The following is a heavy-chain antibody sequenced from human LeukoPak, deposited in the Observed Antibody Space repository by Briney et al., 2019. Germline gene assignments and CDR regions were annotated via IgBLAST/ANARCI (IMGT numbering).Heavy chain of an antibody. V-gene: IGHV5-51*01. D-gene: IGHD3-10*01. CDR2: IYPGDSDT. J-gene: IGHJ4*02. CDR1: GYSFTTYW. Sequence: GESLKISCKGSGYSFTTYWIGWVRQMPGKGLEWLGIIYPGDSDTRYSPSFQGQVTISADKSISTAYLQWSSLKASDTAMYYCARSNAASLGGFDYWGQGTLVTVSS. CDR3: ARSNAASLGGFDY.